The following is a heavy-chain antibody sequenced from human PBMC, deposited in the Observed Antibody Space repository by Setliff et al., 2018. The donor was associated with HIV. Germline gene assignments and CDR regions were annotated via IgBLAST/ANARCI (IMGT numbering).Heavy chain of an antibody. Sequence: SETLSLTCTVSAGSIRSSTYYWAWIRQPPGKGLEWIGTIYYSGSTYYNPSLKSRATISVDTSKNQFSLKLSSVTAADTAVYYCGRQGRPGDFDSWGQGTLVTVSS. J-gene: IGHJ4*02. CDR1: AGSIRSSTYY. D-gene: IGHD7-27*01. CDR2: IYYSGST. CDR3: GRQGRPGDFDS. V-gene: IGHV4-39*01.